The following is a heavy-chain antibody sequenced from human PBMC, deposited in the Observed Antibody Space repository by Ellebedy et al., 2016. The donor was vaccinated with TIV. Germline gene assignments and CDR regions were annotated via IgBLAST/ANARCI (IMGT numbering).Heavy chain of an antibody. J-gene: IGHJ4*02. CDR2: INTDTGNT. CDR1: GYTFALYT. Sequence: AASVKVSCKASGYTFALYTMHWVRQAPGQRLEWLGWINTDTGNTEYSQHFQGRVTFTTDTAASTVYMSLSGLGSEDTAVYYCAKDRGGTGDFDYWGQGTLVTVSS. CDR3: AKDRGGTGDFDY. D-gene: IGHD3-16*01. V-gene: IGHV1-3*04.